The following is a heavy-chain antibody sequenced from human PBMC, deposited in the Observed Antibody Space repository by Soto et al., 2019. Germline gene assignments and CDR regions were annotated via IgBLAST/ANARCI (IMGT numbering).Heavy chain of an antibody. Sequence: GGSLRLSCAASGFTFSSYAMHWVRQAPGKGLEWVALIWYHGGNEEYADSVKGRFSISRDNSKNTLYLQMDSLRAEDTAVYYCARRGCVKGVCYNSYDMWGQGTMVTVSS. D-gene: IGHD2-8*01. CDR1: GFTFSSYA. CDR3: ARRGCVKGVCYNSYDM. V-gene: IGHV3-33*08. CDR2: IWYHGGNE. J-gene: IGHJ3*02.